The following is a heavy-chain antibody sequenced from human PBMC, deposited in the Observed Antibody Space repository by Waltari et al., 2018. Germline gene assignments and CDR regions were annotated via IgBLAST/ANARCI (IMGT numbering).Heavy chain of an antibody. CDR2: ISGSGGST. V-gene: IGHV3-23*04. CDR3: AKDIDGGQWLVRGGFDY. Sequence: EVQLVESGGGLVQPGGSLRLSCAAYGVHFSSYAMSWVRQAPGKGLDWFSAISGSGGSTYYADSVNGRFTISRDNSKNTLYLQMNSLRAEDTAVYYCAKDIDGGQWLVRGGFDYWGQGTLVTVSS. J-gene: IGHJ4*02. D-gene: IGHD6-19*01. CDR1: GVHFSSYA.